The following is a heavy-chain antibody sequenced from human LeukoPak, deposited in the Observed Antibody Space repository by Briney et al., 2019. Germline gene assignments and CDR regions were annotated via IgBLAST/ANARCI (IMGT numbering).Heavy chain of an antibody. CDR2: IRSKTYGGTT. V-gene: IGHV3-49*04. CDR1: GFTFGDYA. Sequence: GGSLRLSCTASGFTFGDYAMSWVRQAPGKGLEWVGFIRSKTYGGTTKYAASVKGRFTIPRDDSKSIAYLQMNSLKTEDTAMYYCARGDRISDIWGQGTMVTVSS. D-gene: IGHD2-15*01. J-gene: IGHJ3*02. CDR3: ARGDRISDI.